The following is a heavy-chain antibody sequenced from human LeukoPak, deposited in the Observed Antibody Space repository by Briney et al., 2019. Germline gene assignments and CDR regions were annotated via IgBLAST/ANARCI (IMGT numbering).Heavy chain of an antibody. CDR2: IYYSGST. J-gene: IGHJ4*02. CDR1: GGSVSSYY. V-gene: IGHV4-59*08. CDR3: ARPRSGSLFDY. Sequence: SETLSLTCTVSGGSVSSYYWSWIRQPPGKGLEWIGYIYYSGSTNYNPSLKSRVTISVATSKNQFSLKLSSVTAADTAVYYCARPRSGSLFDYWGQGTLVTVSS. D-gene: IGHD1-26*01.